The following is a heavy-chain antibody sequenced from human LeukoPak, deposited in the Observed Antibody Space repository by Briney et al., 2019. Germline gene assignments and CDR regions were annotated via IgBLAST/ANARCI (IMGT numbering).Heavy chain of an antibody. D-gene: IGHD5-24*01. CDR2: INHSGST. V-gene: IGHV4-34*01. J-gene: IGHJ4*02. CDR1: GGSFSGYY. CDR3: ARVPATNGPPFDY. Sequence: PSETLSLTCAVYGGSFSGYYWSWIRQPPGKGLEWIGEINHSGSTNYNPSLKSRVTISVDTSKNQFSLKLSSVTAADTAVYYCARVPATNGPPFDYWGQGTLVTVSS.